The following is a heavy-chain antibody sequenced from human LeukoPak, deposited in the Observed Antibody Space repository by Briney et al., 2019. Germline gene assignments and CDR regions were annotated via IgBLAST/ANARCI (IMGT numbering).Heavy chain of an antibody. CDR1: GFTFSSYS. D-gene: IGHD3-3*01. V-gene: IGHV3-21*01. CDR2: ISSSSSYI. Sequence: GGSLRLSCAASGFTFSSYSMNWVRQAPGKGLEWVSSISSSSSYIYYADSVKGRFTISRDNAKNTLYLQMNSLRAEDTAVYYCAKGRVFGVGTPPGYWGQGTLVTVSS. J-gene: IGHJ4*02. CDR3: AKGRVFGVGTPPGY.